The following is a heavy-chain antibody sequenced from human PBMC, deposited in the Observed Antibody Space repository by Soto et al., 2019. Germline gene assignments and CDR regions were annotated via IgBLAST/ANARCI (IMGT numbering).Heavy chain of an antibody. CDR3: ARGVGSGSYYNQYNWFDP. CDR2: FDPEDGET. V-gene: IGHV1-24*01. D-gene: IGHD3-10*01. Sequence: ASVKVSCKVSGYTLTELSMHWVRQAPGKGLEWMGGFDPEDGETIYAQKVQGRVTMTKDTSTDTAYMELRSLRSDDTAVYYCARGVGSGSYYNQYNWFDPWGQGTLVTVSS. J-gene: IGHJ5*02. CDR1: GYTLTELS.